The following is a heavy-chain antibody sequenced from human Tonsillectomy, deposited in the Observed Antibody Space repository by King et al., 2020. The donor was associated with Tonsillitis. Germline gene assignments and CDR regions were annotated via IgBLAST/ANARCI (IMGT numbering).Heavy chain of an antibody. V-gene: IGHV3-53*01. CDR3: ARESDDISGSDPFDI. Sequence: VQLVESGGGLIQPGGSLRLSCAASGLNVSRNYMSWVRQAPGEGLEWVSVIYRGGSSYYADSGKGRFTVSRDNSKNTVYLQMNSLRAEDTAVYYCARESDDISGSDPFDIWGQGTMVAVSS. J-gene: IGHJ3*02. CDR2: IYRGGSS. D-gene: IGHD3-22*01. CDR1: GLNVSRNY.